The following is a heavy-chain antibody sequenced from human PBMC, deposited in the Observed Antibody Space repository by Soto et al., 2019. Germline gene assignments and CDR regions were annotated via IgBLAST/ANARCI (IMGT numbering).Heavy chain of an antibody. J-gene: IGHJ4*02. CDR1: GASINSANNY. V-gene: IGHV4-31*03. CDR3: AMTTYNGLFISDF. D-gene: IGHD3-10*01. CDR2: ISYTGKT. Sequence: QVQLQESGPGLVKPSQTLSLTCSVSGASINSANNYWSWIRQLPGKGLEWIGFISYTGKTYYNPLLKSRVTISVDTSENQFSLNLTSVAAADTAVYYCAMTTYNGLFISDFWCQGTLVTVSS.